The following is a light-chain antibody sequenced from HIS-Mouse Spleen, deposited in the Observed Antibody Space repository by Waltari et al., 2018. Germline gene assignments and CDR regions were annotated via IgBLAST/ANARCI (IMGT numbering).Light chain of an antibody. Sequence: SYELTQPPSVSVSPGQTDRITCSGDALPKKYAYWYQQKSGQAPVLVIYEDSKRPSGIPERVSGSRSGTTATLTISGAQVEDDADYYCYSTDSSGNHRVFGGGTKLTVL. V-gene: IGLV3-10*01. CDR1: ALPKKY. CDR2: EDS. J-gene: IGLJ2*01. CDR3: YSTDSSGNHRV.